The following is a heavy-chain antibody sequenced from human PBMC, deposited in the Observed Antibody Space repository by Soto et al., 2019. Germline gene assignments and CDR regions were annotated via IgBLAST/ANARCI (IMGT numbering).Heavy chain of an antibody. D-gene: IGHD5-12*01. V-gene: IGHV4-34*01. CDR1: GGSFSGYY. CDR2: IDHSGST. Sequence: QVRLQQWGAGLLKPSETLSLTCAVYGGSFSGYYWNWIRQPPGKGLEWIGEIDHSGSTKYNPSLKSRVNISVDTSKNQLSLKVSSVTAADTAVYYCARDLGLRSAGDLYYYYMDVWGKGTTVTVSS. CDR3: ARDLGLRSAGDLYYYYMDV. J-gene: IGHJ6*03.